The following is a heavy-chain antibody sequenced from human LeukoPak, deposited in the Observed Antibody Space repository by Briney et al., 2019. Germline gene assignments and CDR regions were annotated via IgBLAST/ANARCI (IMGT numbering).Heavy chain of an antibody. CDR3: VKSPSDGLDV. CDR1: GFTFSIYP. J-gene: IGHJ6*02. Sequence: GGSLRLSCSASGFTFSIYPMHWVRQAPGKGLEYVSTIFTNGDTTSYAASVKGRFTTSRDDSKTTLYLQMSSLRPEDTAVYYCVKSPSDGLDVWGQGATVTVSS. CDR2: IFTNGDTT. V-gene: IGHV3-64D*09.